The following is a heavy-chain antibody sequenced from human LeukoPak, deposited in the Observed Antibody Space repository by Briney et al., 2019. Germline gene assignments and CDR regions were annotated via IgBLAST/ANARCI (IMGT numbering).Heavy chain of an antibody. Sequence: ASVKVSCKASGYTFTGYYLNWVRQVPGHGLEWMGWINPISGGTNYAQKFRGWVTLTRDTSTSTVYMEVTRLRSNDTAVYYCARDQFPGTGSGFDVWGQGTVVIVSS. D-gene: IGHD3-3*01. CDR1: GYTFTGYY. J-gene: IGHJ3*01. CDR2: INPISGGT. CDR3: ARDQFPGTGSGFDV. V-gene: IGHV1-2*04.